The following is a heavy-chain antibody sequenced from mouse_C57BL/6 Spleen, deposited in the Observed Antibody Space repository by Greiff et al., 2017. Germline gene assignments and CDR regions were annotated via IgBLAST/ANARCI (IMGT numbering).Heavy chain of an antibody. CDR2: IDPSDSYT. V-gene: IGHV1-50*01. CDR1: GYTFTSYW. Sequence: VQLQQPGAELVKPGASVKLSCKASGYTFTSYWMQWVKQRPGQGLEWIGEIDPSDSYTNYNQKFKGKATLTVDTSSSTAYMQLSSLTSEDSAVYYCAHSRYFDVWGTGTTVTVSS. CDR3: AHSRYFDV. J-gene: IGHJ1*03.